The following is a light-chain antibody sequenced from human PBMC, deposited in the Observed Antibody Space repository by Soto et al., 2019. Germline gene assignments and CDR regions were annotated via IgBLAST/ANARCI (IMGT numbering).Light chain of an antibody. Sequence: DIQLTQSPSFLSASVGDRVTITCRASQGISSYLDWYQQKPGKAPKLLIYAASTLQSGVPSRVSGSGSGTEFTLTISSLQPEDFATYYCQQLTSYPLTFGPGTKVDIK. CDR1: QGISSY. J-gene: IGKJ3*01. CDR3: QQLTSYPLT. CDR2: AAS. V-gene: IGKV1-9*01.